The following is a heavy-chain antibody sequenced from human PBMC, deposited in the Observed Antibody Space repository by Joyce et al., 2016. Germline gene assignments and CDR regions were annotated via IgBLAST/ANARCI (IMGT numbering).Heavy chain of an antibody. Sequence: QLLESGGGLVQPGGSLRLSCVASGFSFSNFAMAWVRQAPGKGLEGVSGIRGSSSDSYYADSVKGRFIISRDNSKQTVHLEMNRLRVEDTAIYYCAKVTYGDYIYYGMDVWGQGSTVTVSS. CDR1: GFSFSNFA. CDR2: IRGSSSDS. J-gene: IGHJ6*02. CDR3: AKVTYGDYIYYGMDV. V-gene: IGHV3-23*01. D-gene: IGHD4-17*01.